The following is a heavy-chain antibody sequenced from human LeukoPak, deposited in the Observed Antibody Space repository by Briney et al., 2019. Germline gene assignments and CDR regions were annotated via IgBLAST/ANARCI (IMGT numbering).Heavy chain of an antibody. CDR3: ARIHEYSSSWYGAALDY. CDR1: GYSFTSYW. V-gene: IGHV5-51*01. D-gene: IGHD6-13*01. Sequence: GESLQISCKGSGYSFTSYWIGWVRQMPGKGLEWMGIIYPGDSDTRYSPSFQGQVTISADKSISTAYLQWSSLKASDTAMYYCARIHEYSSSWYGAALDYWGQGTLVTVSS. J-gene: IGHJ4*02. CDR2: IYPGDSDT.